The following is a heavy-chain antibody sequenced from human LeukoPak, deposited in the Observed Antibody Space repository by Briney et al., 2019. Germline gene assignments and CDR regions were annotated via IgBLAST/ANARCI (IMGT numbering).Heavy chain of an antibody. CDR1: GGSISNFY. CDR2: INHSGST. CDR3: ARGRVTMVRGVTNTYFDY. D-gene: IGHD3-10*01. V-gene: IGHV4-34*01. Sequence: SETLSLTCTVSGGSISNFYWSWIRQPPGKGLEWIGEINHSGSTNYNPSLKSRVTISVDTSKNQFSLKLSSVTAADTAVYYCARGRVTMVRGVTNTYFDYWGQGTLVTVSS. J-gene: IGHJ4*02.